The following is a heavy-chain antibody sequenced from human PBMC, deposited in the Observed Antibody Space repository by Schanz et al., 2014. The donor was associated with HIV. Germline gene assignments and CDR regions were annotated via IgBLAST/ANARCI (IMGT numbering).Heavy chain of an antibody. D-gene: IGHD3-22*01. V-gene: IGHV3-33*05. CDR3: AKPEYDSRGSSQSHFDY. CDR2: ISYDGRNK. Sequence: QVQLVESGGGVVQPGRSLRLSCAASGFTFNSYGMHWVRQAPGKGLEWVSVISYDGRNKLYADSVNGRFTISRDKSKNTLYLQMTTLRIDDTAVYYCAKPEYDSRGSSQSHFDYWGQGTLVTVFS. J-gene: IGHJ4*02. CDR1: GFTFNSYG.